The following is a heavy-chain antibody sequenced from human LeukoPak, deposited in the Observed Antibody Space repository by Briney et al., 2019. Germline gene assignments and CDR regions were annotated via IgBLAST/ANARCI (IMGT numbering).Heavy chain of an antibody. CDR2: IYYSGST. J-gene: IGHJ4*02. CDR3: ARAHCDISTGNYLDY. V-gene: IGHV4-31*03. Sequence: SETLSLTCTVSGGSISRGGYYWTWIRQYPEKGLEWIGYIYYSGSTYYNPSLKSRLTISVDTSKNQFSLNLYSVTAADTAVYYCARAHCDISTGNYLDYWGQGILVTVSS. D-gene: IGHD3-9*01. CDR1: GGSISRGGYY.